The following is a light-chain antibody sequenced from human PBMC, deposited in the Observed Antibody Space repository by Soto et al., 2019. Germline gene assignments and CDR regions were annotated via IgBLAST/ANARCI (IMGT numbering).Light chain of an antibody. CDR3: SSYAGNNFVI. J-gene: IGLJ2*01. CDR2: EVT. CDR1: SSDVGGYNY. Sequence: QSALTQPPSASGSPRQSVTISCTGTSSDVGGYNYVSWYQQHPGKVPKLLIYEVTRRPSGVPDLFSGSKSSNTASLTVSASQAEDEAHYYCSSYAGNNFVIFGGGTKLTVL. V-gene: IGLV2-8*01.